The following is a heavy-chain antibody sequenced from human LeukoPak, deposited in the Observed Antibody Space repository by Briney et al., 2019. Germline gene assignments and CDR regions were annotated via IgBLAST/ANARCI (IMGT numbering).Heavy chain of an antibody. V-gene: IGHV3-33*01. CDR3: ARDYYGLYYFDY. CDR1: GFTSSSYG. CDR2: IWYDGSNK. D-gene: IGHD3-10*01. Sequence: GGSLRLSCAASGFTSSSYGMHWVRQAPGKGLEWVAVIWYDGSNKYYADSVKGRFTISRDNSKNTLYLQMNSLRAEDTAVYYCARDYYGLYYFDYWGQGTLVTVSS. J-gene: IGHJ4*02.